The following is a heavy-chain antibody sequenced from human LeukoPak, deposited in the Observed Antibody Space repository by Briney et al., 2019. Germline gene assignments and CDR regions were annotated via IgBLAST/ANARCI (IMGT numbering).Heavy chain of an antibody. Sequence: PSETLSLTCAVYGGSFSGYYWSWIRQPPGKGLEWIGYMYYSGSTNYNPSLKSRVTISVDTSKNQFSLKLSSVTAADTAVYYCARELGSLYDFWSGYYTNWFDPWGQGTLVTVSS. CDR3: ARELGSLYDFWSGYYTNWFDP. D-gene: IGHD3-3*01. CDR1: GGSFSGYY. J-gene: IGHJ5*02. V-gene: IGHV4-59*01. CDR2: MYYSGST.